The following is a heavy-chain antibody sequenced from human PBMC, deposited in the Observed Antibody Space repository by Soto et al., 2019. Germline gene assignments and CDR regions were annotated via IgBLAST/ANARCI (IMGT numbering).Heavy chain of an antibody. J-gene: IGHJ4*02. CDR3: ARRSNRSHYIRMGFWDY. CDR1: GGSISSSSYY. D-gene: IGHD3-3*01. V-gene: IGHV4-39*01. Sequence: QLQLQESGPGLVKPSETLSLTCTVSGGSISSSSYYWGWIRQPPGKGLEWIGRIYYSGSTYYNPSLKSRVTISVDTSKNQFSLTLSSVTAADTAVYYCARRSNRSHYIRMGFWDYWGQGTLVTVSS. CDR2: IYYSGST.